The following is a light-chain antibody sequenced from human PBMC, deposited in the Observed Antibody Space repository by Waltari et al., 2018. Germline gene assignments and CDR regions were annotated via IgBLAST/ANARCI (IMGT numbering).Light chain of an antibody. V-gene: IGLV2-18*02. Sequence: QSALTQPPSVSGSPGQSVTISCSGTGSDIGSYNRVSWYQQSPGTAPRLMIYEVNSRPSGFPDRFSGSKSGHTASLTISGLQAEDEADYYCSSYTTSTTQVFGTGTKVTVL. CDR3: SSYTTSTTQV. CDR1: GSDIGSYNR. J-gene: IGLJ1*01. CDR2: EVN.